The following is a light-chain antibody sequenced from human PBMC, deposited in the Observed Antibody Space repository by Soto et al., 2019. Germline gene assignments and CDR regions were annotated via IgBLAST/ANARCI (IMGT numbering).Light chain of an antibody. Sequence: AIRMTQSPSSFSASTGDRVTITCRASQDMSSYLAWFQQRPGKAPNLLIYAASTLQSGVPSRFSASGSGTDFTLTLSCLQSEDFATYYCQQTRSYPSTFGGGTKVEIK. J-gene: IGKJ4*01. CDR3: QQTRSYPST. CDR1: QDMSSY. CDR2: AAS. V-gene: IGKV1-8*01.